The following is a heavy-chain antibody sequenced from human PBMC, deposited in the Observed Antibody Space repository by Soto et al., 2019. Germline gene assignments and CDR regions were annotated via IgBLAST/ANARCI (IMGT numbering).Heavy chain of an antibody. CDR1: GFTFRSYS. CDR2: ISTSRTYI. Sequence: EVQLVESGGGLVKPGGSLRLSCAASGFTFRSYSMNWVRQAPGEGLEWVSSISTSRTYIYYADSVKGRFTISRDNAKNSLYLQMNSLRAEDTAVYYCARVQGGYEFDYWGQGTLVTVSS. V-gene: IGHV3-21*01. J-gene: IGHJ4*02. D-gene: IGHD5-12*01. CDR3: ARVQGGYEFDY.